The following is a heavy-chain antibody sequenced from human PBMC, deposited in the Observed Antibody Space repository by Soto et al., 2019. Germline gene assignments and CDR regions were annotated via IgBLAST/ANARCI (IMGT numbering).Heavy chain of an antibody. Sequence: QVQLQESGPGLVKPSGTLSLTCAVSGGSISSSNWWRWVRQPPGKGLEWIGETYHSGSTNYKPSLKNRVTITVDKSKNQCSLKLSSVTAADTAVYYCARAVVIIANWFDPWGQGTLGTVSS. CDR1: GGSISSSNW. CDR2: TYHSGST. D-gene: IGHD3-3*01. V-gene: IGHV4-4*02. CDR3: ARAVVIIANWFDP. J-gene: IGHJ5*02.